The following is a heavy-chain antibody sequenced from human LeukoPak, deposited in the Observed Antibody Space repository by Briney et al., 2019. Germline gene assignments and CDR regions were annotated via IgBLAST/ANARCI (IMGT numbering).Heavy chain of an antibody. CDR1: GFTFDDYT. Sequence: PGGSLRLSCAASGFTFDDYTMHWVRQAPGKGLEWVSLITWDGGSTFYADSVKGRFTISRDNSKNSLSLQMNSLRSEDTALYYCATERQKYFDYWGQGTLVTVSS. J-gene: IGHJ4*02. CDR3: ATERQKYFDY. CDR2: ITWDGGST. V-gene: IGHV3-43*01.